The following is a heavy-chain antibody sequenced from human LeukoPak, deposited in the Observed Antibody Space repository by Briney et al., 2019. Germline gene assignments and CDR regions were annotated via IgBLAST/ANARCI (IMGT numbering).Heavy chain of an antibody. CDR3: ATDLYYYDSSGYPEATAPVS. D-gene: IGHD3-22*01. J-gene: IGHJ4*02. Sequence: ASVKVSCKGSGYTLTELSMHWVRQAPGKGLEWMGGFDPEDGETIYAQKFQGRVTMTEDTSTDTAYMELSSLRSEDTAVYYCATDLYYYDSSGYPEATAPVSWGQGTLVTVSS. CDR2: FDPEDGET. CDR1: GYTLTELS. V-gene: IGHV1-24*01.